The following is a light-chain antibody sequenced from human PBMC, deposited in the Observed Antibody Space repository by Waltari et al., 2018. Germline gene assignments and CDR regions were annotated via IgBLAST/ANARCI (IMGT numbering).Light chain of an antibody. J-gene: IGLJ2*01. Sequence: QSVLTQAPSVSGTPGQRVTISCSGTNYNIGSGPVNWYQQVPGMSPKLLIYSNDQRPSGVPDRFSGSKSGTSASLAISGLQSADEADYYCATWDGRVNGVLFGGGTKVTVL. CDR2: SND. CDR1: NYNIGSGP. V-gene: IGLV1-44*01. CDR3: ATWDGRVNGVL.